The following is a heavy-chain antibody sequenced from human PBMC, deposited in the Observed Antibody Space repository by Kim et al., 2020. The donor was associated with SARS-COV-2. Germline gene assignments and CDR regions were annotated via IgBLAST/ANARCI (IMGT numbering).Heavy chain of an antibody. J-gene: IGHJ6*02. V-gene: IGHV4-39*07. CDR3: ASYYYGSGSFPYYYYYGVDV. Sequence: SETLSLTCTVSGGSISSSSYYWGWIRQPPGKGLEWIGSIYYSGSTYYNPSLKSRVTISVDTSKNQFSLKLSSVTAADTAVYYCASYYYGSGSFPYYYYYGVDVWGQGTTVTVSS. D-gene: IGHD3-10*01. CDR1: GGSISSSSYY. CDR2: IYYSGST.